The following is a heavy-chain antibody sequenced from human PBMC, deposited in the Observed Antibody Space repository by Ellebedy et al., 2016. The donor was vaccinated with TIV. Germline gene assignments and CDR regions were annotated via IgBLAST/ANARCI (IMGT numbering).Heavy chain of an antibody. J-gene: IGHJ4*02. CDR3: ARTFAEYYDYVWGSYRGYYFDY. V-gene: IGHV1-2*02. CDR2: INPNSGGT. Sequence: AASVKVSCKASGGTFSSYAISWVRQAPGQGLEWMGWINPNSGGTNYAQKFQGGVTMTRDTSISTAYMELSRLRSVDTAVYYCARTFAEYYDYVWGSYRGYYFDYWGQGTLVTVSS. CDR1: GGTFSSYA. D-gene: IGHD3-16*02.